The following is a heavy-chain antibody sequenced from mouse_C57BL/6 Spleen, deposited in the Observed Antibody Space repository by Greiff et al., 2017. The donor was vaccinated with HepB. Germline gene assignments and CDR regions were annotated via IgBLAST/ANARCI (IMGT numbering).Heavy chain of an antibody. J-gene: IGHJ2*01. CDR1: GYTFTSYT. D-gene: IGHD1-1*01. V-gene: IGHV1-4*01. CDR3: AREGRGSTTVVSY. CDR2: INPSSGYT. Sequence: VQLQQSGAELARPGASVKMSCKASGYTFTSYTMHWVKQRPGQGLERIGYINPSSGYTKYNQKFKDKATLTADKSSSTAYMQLSSLTSEDSAVYYCAREGRGSTTVVSYWDQGATLTVSS.